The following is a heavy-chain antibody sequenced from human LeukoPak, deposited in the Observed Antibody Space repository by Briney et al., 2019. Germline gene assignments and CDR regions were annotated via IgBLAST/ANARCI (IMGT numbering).Heavy chain of an antibody. J-gene: IGHJ5*02. Sequence: SETLSLTCSVSGGSISSYYWSWIRQPPGKGLEWIGYIYYSGSTNYNPSLMSRVTISVDTSKNQFSLKLSSVTAADTAVYYCARVGFGSGWYNWFDPWGQGTLVTVSS. CDR1: GGSISSYY. V-gene: IGHV4-59*01. D-gene: IGHD6-19*01. CDR2: IYYSGST. CDR3: ARVGFGSGWYNWFDP.